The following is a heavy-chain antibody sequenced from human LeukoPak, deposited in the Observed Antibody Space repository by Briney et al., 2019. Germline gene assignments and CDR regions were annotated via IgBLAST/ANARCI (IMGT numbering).Heavy chain of an antibody. V-gene: IGHV3-33*01. Sequence: SLRLSCAASGFTFSSYGMHWVRQAPGKGLEWVAVIWYDGSNKYYADSVKGRFTISRDNSKNTLYLQMNSLRAEDTAVYYCARAWVTTEYYFDYWGQGTLVTVSS. D-gene: IGHD4-17*01. J-gene: IGHJ4*02. CDR2: IWYDGSNK. CDR1: GFTFSSYG. CDR3: ARAWVTTEYYFDY.